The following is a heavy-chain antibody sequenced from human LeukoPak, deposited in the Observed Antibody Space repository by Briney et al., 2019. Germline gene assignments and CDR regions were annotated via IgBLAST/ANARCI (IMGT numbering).Heavy chain of an antibody. CDR3: AGVSDSSTSPRFDP. CDR2: IYYSGST. CDR1: GGSISSYY. D-gene: IGHD3-22*01. J-gene: IGHJ5*02. Sequence: SETLSLTCTVSGGSISSYYWSWIRQPPGKGLEWIGYIYYSGSTNYNPSLKSRVTISVDTSKNQFSLKLSSVTAADTAVYYCAGVSDSSTSPRFDPWGQGTLVTVSS. V-gene: IGHV4-59*01.